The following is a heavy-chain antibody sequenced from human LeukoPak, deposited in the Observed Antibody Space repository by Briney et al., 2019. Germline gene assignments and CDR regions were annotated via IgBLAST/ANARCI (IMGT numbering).Heavy chain of an antibody. CDR3: ARGPSDSYRHDAFDI. D-gene: IGHD2-21*01. CDR1: GFTFRSYW. J-gene: IGHJ3*02. CDR2: ISGDESST. Sequence: GGSLRLSCAASGFTFRSYWMHWVRQAPGKGLVWVSHISGDESSTSYADSVKGRFTISRDNAKNTLYLQMNSLRAEDTAVYYCARGPSDSYRHDAFDIWGQGTMVTVSS. V-gene: IGHV3-74*01.